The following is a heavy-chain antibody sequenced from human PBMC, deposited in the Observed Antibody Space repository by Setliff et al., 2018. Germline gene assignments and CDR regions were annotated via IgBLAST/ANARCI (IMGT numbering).Heavy chain of an antibody. V-gene: IGHV3-7*01. Sequence: GGSLRLSCAASGFTFSSYWMTWVRQAPGKGLEWVANIKQDGGKTYYGDSVKGRFSIPRDNAKNSLYLQMNSLRAEDTAVYYCAKYYSDNSGPRGAFDYWGQGTLVTVSS. D-gene: IGHD3-22*01. CDR3: AKYYSDNSGPRGAFDY. J-gene: IGHJ4*02. CDR1: GFTFSSYW. CDR2: IKQDGGKT.